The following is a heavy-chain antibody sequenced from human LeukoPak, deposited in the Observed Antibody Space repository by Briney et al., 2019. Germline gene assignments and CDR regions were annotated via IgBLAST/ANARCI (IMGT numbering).Heavy chain of an antibody. D-gene: IGHD6-13*01. J-gene: IGHJ4*02. CDR1: GYTFPSYY. V-gene: IGHV1-46*01. Sequence: GASVKVSCKASGYTFPSYYMHWVRQAPGQGLEWMGIINPSGGSTSYAQKFQGRVTMTRDTSTSTVYMELSSLRSEDTAVYYCARDRGISSRWYNFDYWGQGTLVTVSS. CDR2: INPSGGST. CDR3: ARDRGISSRWYNFDY.